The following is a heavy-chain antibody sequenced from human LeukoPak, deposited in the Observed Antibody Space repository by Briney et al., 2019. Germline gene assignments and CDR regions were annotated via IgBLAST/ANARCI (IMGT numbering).Heavy chain of an antibody. D-gene: IGHD6-19*01. CDR1: GDSISSNY. CDR3: ARDRRSSGWYYFDY. V-gene: IGHV4-59*01. J-gene: IGHJ4*02. Sequence: SETLSLTCTVSGDSISSNYWGWIRQPPGKGLEWIGYIYDSGSTHYSPSLKSRVTISVDTSKNQFSLKLSSVTAADTAVYYCARDRRSSGWYYFDYWGQGTLVTVSS. CDR2: IYDSGST.